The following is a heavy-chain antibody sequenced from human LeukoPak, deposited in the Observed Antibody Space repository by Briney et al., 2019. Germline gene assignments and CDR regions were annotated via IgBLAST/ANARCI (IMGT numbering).Heavy chain of an antibody. Sequence: PGGSLRLSCAASGFSFSSFSMNWVRQAPGKGLEWVSSISSSSSYIYYADSVKGRFTISRDNAKNSLYLQMNSLRAEDTAVYYCAREGGEWELLRTFDYWGQGTLVTVSS. D-gene: IGHD1-26*01. V-gene: IGHV3-21*01. CDR1: GFSFSSFS. CDR2: ISSSSSYI. CDR3: AREGGEWELLRTFDY. J-gene: IGHJ4*02.